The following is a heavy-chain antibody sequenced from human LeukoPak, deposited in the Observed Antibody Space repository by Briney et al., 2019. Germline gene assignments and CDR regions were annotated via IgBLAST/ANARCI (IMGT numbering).Heavy chain of an antibody. J-gene: IGHJ4*02. D-gene: IGHD3-22*01. CDR1: GFTFSSYW. CDR3: AKDQSPYYYDSSGSLAF. V-gene: IGHV3-7*01. Sequence: GGSLRLSCAASGFTFSSYWMSWVRQAPGKGLEWVANIKQDGSEKYYVDSVKGRFTISRDNAKNSLYLQMNSLRAEDTAVYYCAKDQSPYYYDSSGSLAFWGQGTLVTVSS. CDR2: IKQDGSEK.